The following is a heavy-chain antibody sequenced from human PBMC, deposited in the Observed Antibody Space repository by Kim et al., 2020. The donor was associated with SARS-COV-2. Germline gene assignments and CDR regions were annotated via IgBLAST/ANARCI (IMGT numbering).Heavy chain of an antibody. CDR3: SIVYGSCEYPVDY. D-gene: IGHD3-10*01. J-gene: IGHJ4*03. V-gene: IGHV3-23*01. CDR1: GFTFSSYA. CDR2: ISGSGGST. Sequence: GGSLRLSCTATGFTFSSYAMNWVRQAPGKGPDWVSVISGSGGSTYYADSVKGRFTVSRNPSRNTLHLQMNSLRVENTAVYYSSIVYGSCEYPVDYLGQGT.